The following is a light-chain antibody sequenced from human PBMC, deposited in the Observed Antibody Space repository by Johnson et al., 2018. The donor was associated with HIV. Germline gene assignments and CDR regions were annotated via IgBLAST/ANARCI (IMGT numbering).Light chain of an antibody. J-gene: IGLJ1*01. CDR1: SSNIGNNY. Sequence: QSVLTQPPSVSAPPGQKVTISCPGSSSNIGNNYVSWYQQLPGTAPKLLIYENNKRPSGIPARFSGSKSGTSATLGIPALHTRAEPDYYCGTWDSSLSAHYVFGTGTKVTVL. V-gene: IGLV1-51*02. CDR2: ENN. CDR3: GTWDSSLSAHYV.